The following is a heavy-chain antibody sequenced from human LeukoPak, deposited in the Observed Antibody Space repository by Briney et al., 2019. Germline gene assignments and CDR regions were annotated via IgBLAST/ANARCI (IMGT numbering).Heavy chain of an antibody. J-gene: IGHJ5*02. CDR2: ISYSGST. V-gene: IGHV4-59*01. Sequence: PSETLSLTCTVSGGSISSYYWSWIRQPPGKGLEWIGYISYSGSTDFNPSLKSRVTISVDTSKNQFSLKLSSVTAADTAVYYCAREGTAGTNLNWFDPWGQGTLVTFS. D-gene: IGHD1-1*01. CDR1: GGSISSYY. CDR3: AREGTAGTNLNWFDP.